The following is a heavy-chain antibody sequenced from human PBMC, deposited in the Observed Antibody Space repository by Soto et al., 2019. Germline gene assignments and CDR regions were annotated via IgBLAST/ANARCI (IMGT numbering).Heavy chain of an antibody. J-gene: IGHJ5*02. CDR2: ISNSGGST. CDR3: AKDLEKWLVQLGGLDT. Sequence: VRLVESGGGVVQPGRSLRLSCAASGFTLSSYFMTWVRQAPGKGLEWVSAISNSGGSTYYADSVKGRFTISRDNSHNTLYLQMNNLRAEDTARYYCAKDLEKWLVQLGGLDTWGQGAQVTVSS. CDR1: GFTLSSYF. D-gene: IGHD1-1*01. V-gene: IGHV3-23*04.